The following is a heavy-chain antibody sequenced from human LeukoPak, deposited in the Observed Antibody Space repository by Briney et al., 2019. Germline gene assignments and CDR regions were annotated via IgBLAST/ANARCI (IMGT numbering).Heavy chain of an antibody. J-gene: IGHJ4*02. CDR1: GGSFSGYY. CDR2: INHSGST. CDR3: ARAVTSGSGSYYKGESSALFDY. Sequence: SETLSLTCAVYGGSFSGYYWSWIRQPPGKGLEWIGEINHSGSTNYNPSLKSRVTISVDTSKNQFSLKLSSVTAADTAVYYCARAVTSGSGSYYKGESSALFDYWGQGTLVTVSS. D-gene: IGHD3-10*01. V-gene: IGHV4-34*01.